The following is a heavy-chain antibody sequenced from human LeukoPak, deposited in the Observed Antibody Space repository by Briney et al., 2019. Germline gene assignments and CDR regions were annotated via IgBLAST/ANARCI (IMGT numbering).Heavy chain of an antibody. J-gene: IGHJ4*02. D-gene: IGHD3-10*01. Sequence: GGSLRLSCAASGFTFSSYAMTWVRQAPGKGLEWVSTIRSGAYTYYADSVKGRLSVSRDNSKNALYLEMNSLRAEDAAVYYCARISVVSRSGPLDYWGQGTLVTVSS. CDR3: ARISVVSRSGPLDY. V-gene: IGHV3-23*01. CDR2: IRSGAYT. CDR1: GFTFSSYA.